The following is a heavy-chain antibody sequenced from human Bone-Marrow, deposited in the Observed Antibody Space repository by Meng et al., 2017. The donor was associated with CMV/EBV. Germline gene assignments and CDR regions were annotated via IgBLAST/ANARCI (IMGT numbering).Heavy chain of an antibody. V-gene: IGHV3-30*02. J-gene: IGHJ6*02. CDR3: ARGGGYSYGYDYYYGMDV. D-gene: IGHD5-18*01. CDR2: IRYDGSNK. Sequence: GGSLRLSCAASGFTFSSYGMHWVRQAPGKGLEWVAFIRYDGSNKYYADSVKGRFTISRDNSKNTLYLQMNSLRAEDTAVYYCARGGGYSYGYDYYYGMDVWGQGTMVTVSS. CDR1: GFTFSSYG.